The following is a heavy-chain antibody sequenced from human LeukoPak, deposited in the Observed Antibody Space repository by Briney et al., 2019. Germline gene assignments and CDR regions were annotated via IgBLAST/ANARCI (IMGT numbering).Heavy chain of an antibody. V-gene: IGHV3-23*01. CDR3: AKMRGYYYDSSSLHDAFDI. CDR2: ISGSGGST. Sequence: PGGSLRLSCAASGFTFSSYEMNWVRQAPGKGLEWVSAISGSGGSTYYADSVKGRFTISRDNSKNTLYLQMNSLGAEDTAVYYCAKMRGYYYDSSSLHDAFDIWGQGTMVTVSS. J-gene: IGHJ3*02. CDR1: GFTFSSYE. D-gene: IGHD3-22*01.